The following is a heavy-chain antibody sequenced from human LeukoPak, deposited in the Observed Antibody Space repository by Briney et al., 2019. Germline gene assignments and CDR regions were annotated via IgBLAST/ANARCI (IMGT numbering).Heavy chain of an antibody. D-gene: IGHD3-16*02. CDR1: GYTFTSYA. CDR3: AREGVWGSYRYFDY. V-gene: IGHV1-3*03. CDR2: INAGNGNT. Sequence: ASVKVSCKASGYTFTSYAMHWVRQAPGQRLEWMGWINAGNGNTKYSQEFQGRVTITRDTSASTAYMELSSLRSEDMAVYYCAREGVWGSYRYFDYWGQGTLVTVSS. J-gene: IGHJ4*02.